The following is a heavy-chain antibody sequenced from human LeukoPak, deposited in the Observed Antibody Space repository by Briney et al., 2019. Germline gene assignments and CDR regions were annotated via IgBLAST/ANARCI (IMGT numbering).Heavy chain of an antibody. V-gene: IGHV3-11*01. CDR1: GFTFSDYY. Sequence: GGSLRLSCAASGFTFSDYYMSWIRQAPGKGLEWVSYISSSGSTIYYADSVKGRFTISRDNAKNSLYLQMNSLRAEDTAVYYCARLSERVVATIGGDVSYYYYYYMDVWGKGTTVTISS. D-gene: IGHD5-12*01. CDR3: ARLSERVVATIGGDVSYYYYYYMDV. CDR2: ISSSGSTI. J-gene: IGHJ6*03.